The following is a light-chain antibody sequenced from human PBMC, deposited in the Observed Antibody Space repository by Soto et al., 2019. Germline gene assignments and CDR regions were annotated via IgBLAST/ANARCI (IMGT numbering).Light chain of an antibody. Sequence: QSALTQPASVSGSPGQSITISCTGTSSDGGGYNSVSWYQQHPGKAPKLVIYEVTNRPSGISNRFSGSKSGNTASLTISGLQAEDEADYYSSSYTTSSTRVFGTGTKATVL. CDR2: EVT. J-gene: IGLJ1*01. CDR1: SSDGGGYNS. CDR3: SSYTTSSTRV. V-gene: IGLV2-14*01.